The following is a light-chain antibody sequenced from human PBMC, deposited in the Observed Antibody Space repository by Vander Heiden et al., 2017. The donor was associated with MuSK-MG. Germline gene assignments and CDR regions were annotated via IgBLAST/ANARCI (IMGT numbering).Light chain of an antibody. Sequence: DVVLTQSPLSLPVTLGQPASISCTSTQSLVFNDGNIYLNWFHQRPGQSPRRLIYKISNRDSGVPDRFSGSYLGTEFTLKISRVEAEDVGVYYCRQGTHWPYTFGQGTKLEIK. CDR2: KIS. CDR1: QSLVFNDGNIY. V-gene: IGKV2-30*01. J-gene: IGKJ2*01. CDR3: RQGTHWPYT.